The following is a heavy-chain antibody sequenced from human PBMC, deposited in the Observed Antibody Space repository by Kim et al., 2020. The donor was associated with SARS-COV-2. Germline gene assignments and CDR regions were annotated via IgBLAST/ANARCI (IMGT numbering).Heavy chain of an antibody. J-gene: IGHJ6*02. CDR2: MFSSGST. Sequence: SETLSLTCTVSGGSISSYYWSWIRQPAGTGLEWIGRMFSSGSTKNNPSLRNRVTMSVDTSKNQFSLKLRSVTAADTAVYYCATQVGGYYKEDYYYYYGMDVWGQGTTVTVSS. CDR1: GGSISSYY. CDR3: ATQVGGYYKEDYYYYYGMDV. V-gene: IGHV4-4*07. D-gene: IGHD3-22*01.